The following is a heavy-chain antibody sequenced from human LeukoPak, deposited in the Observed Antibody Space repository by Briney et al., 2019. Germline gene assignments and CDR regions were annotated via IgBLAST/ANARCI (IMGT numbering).Heavy chain of an antibody. CDR1: GGTFSSYT. CDR3: ASPAVPAAIQV. V-gene: IGHV1-69*02. CDR2: IIPILGIA. D-gene: IGHD2-2*02. Sequence: SEKVSCKGSGGTFSSYTISWVRQAPGQGLEWMGRIIPILGIANYAQKFQGRVTITADKSTSTAYMELSSLRSEDTAVYYCASPAVPAAIQVWGQGTLVTVSS. J-gene: IGHJ4*02.